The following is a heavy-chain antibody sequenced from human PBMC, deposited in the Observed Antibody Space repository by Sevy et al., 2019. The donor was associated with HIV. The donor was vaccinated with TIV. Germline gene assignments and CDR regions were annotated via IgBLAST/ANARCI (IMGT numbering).Heavy chain of an antibody. Sequence: SETLSLTCAVSGGSIRSGVYSWNWIRQPPGKGLEWIGYIYHSGNTYYNPSLKGRVTISIDKSKNQFSLKMSSVTAADTAIYYCSRDGGTMTTPGAFDIWGQGAMVTVSS. J-gene: IGHJ3*02. CDR3: SRDGGTMTTPGAFDI. V-gene: IGHV4-30-2*01. CDR2: IYHSGNT. CDR1: GGSIRSGVYS. D-gene: IGHD4-17*01.